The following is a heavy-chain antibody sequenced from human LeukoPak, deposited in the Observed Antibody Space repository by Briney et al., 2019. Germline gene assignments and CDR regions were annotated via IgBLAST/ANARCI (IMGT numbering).Heavy chain of an antibody. D-gene: IGHD5-12*01. CDR2: MNPNSGNT. CDR1: GYTFTSYD. J-gene: IGHJ6*03. Sequence: ASVKVSCKASGYTFTSYDINWVRQATGQGLEWMGWMNPNSGNTGYAQKFQGRVTMTRNTSISTAYMELSSLRSEDTAVYYCARGPPRGIVATILHVNYYYYMTSGAKGPRSPSP. V-gene: IGHV1-8*01. CDR3: ARGPPRGIVATILHVNYYYYMTS.